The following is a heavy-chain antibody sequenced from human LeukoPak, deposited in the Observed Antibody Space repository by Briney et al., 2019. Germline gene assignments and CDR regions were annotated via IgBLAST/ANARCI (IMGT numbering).Heavy chain of an antibody. V-gene: IGHV1-69*06. D-gene: IGHD2-2*01. CDR1: GETFSSYA. J-gene: IGHJ5*02. CDR2: IIPIFGTA. CDR3: ARDPPSHCSSTSCQHNNWFDP. Sequence: GASVKVSCKASGETFSSYAISRVRQAPGQGLEWMGGIIPIFGTANYAQKFQGRVTITADKSTSTAYMELSSLRSEDTAVYYCARDPPSHCSSTSCQHNNWFDPWGQGTLVTVSS.